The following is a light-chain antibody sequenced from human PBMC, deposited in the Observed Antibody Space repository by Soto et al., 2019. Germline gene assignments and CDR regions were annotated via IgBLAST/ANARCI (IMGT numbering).Light chain of an antibody. Sequence: DVLMTQSPLSLPVTLGQPASISCRSSQSLVHSDGNTYLNWFQQRPGQSPRRLIFNVSNRDSGVPDRFSGSGSATDFTLKISRVDAEDVGVYYCLQGTHWPPTFGGGTKVEIK. J-gene: IGKJ4*01. CDR3: LQGTHWPPT. V-gene: IGKV2-30*02. CDR2: NVS. CDR1: QSLVHSDGNTY.